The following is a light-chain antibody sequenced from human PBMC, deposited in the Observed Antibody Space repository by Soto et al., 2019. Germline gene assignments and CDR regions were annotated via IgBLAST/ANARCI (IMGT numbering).Light chain of an antibody. J-gene: IGKJ1*01. Sequence: EIVLTQSPATLSLSPGERATLSCRASQSVSSYLAWYQQKPGRAPRLLIYDASNRATGIPARFSGSGSGTDFTLTISSLEPEDFAVYYCPQRSNWPWTFGQGTKVEIK. CDR3: PQRSNWPWT. V-gene: IGKV3-11*01. CDR1: QSVSSY. CDR2: DAS.